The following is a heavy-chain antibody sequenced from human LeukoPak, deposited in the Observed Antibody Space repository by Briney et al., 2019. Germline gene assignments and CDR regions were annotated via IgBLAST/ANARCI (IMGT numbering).Heavy chain of an antibody. Sequence: SQTLSLTCAISGDSVSSNSAAWNWIRQSPSRVLEWLGRTYYKSKWYNDYAVSVKGRITINPDTSKNQFSLQLNSVTPEDTAVYYCARGAFSDSSGWSRRSYYYYYYGMDVWGKGTTVTVSS. CDR3: ARGAFSDSSGWSRRSYYYYYYGMDV. J-gene: IGHJ6*04. CDR1: GDSVSSNSAA. D-gene: IGHD6-19*01. CDR2: TYYKSKWYN. V-gene: IGHV6-1*01.